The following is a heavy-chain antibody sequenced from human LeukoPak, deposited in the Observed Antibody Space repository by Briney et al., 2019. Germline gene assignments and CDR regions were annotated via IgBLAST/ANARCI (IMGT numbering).Heavy chain of an antibody. CDR2: ISHSGNT. V-gene: IGHV4-30-2*01. CDR3: ARDWGTFRPGEGSAFDI. J-gene: IGHJ3*02. CDR1: GGSIGSYS. Sequence: SETLSLTCTVSGGSIGSYSWSWIRQPPGKGLEWIGCISHSGNTYYHPSLKSRVTISMDRSKNRFSLKLSSVTAADTAVYYCARDWGTFRPGEGSAFDIWGQGTMVTVSS. D-gene: IGHD3-16*01.